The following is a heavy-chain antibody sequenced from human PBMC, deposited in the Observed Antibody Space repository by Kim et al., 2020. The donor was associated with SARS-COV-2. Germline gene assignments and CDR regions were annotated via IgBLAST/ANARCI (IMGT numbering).Heavy chain of an antibody. CDR1: GFTFSNFW. CDR3: VASLGDY. Sequence: GGSLRLSCTASGFTFSNFWMHWVRQAPGEGLEWVSRINNDGKITTYAGSVKGRFTISRDNAKNTLYLQTNSLGAEDTAGYYCVASLGDYWGQGTLVAVSS. J-gene: IGHJ4*02. CDR2: INNDGKIT. V-gene: IGHV3-74*01. D-gene: IGHD5-12*01.